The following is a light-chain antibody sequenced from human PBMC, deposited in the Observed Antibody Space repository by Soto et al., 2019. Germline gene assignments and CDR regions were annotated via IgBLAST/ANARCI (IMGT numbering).Light chain of an antibody. CDR3: QHHGTSPQNT. J-gene: IGKJ2*01. CDR1: QSLAGSY. CDR2: AVS. Sequence: EIVLTQSPGTLSLSPGESATLSCRASQSLAGSYLAWYQQRPGQAPRLLIYAVSTRATGIPDRFSGSVSGTDFSLTISRLEPEDFAVYCCQHHGTSPQNTFGQGTKLEIK. V-gene: IGKV3-20*01.